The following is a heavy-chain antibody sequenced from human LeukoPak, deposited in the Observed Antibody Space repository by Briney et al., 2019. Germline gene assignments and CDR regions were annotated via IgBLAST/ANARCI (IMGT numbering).Heavy chain of an antibody. CDR3: ARGPIVVVVAATNPFDY. V-gene: IGHV4-38-2*01. D-gene: IGHD2-15*01. CDR2: IYHSGST. CDR1: GYSISSGYY. Sequence: SETLSLTCAVSGYSISSGYYWGWIRQPPGKGLEWIGSIYHSGSTYYNPSLKSRVTISVDTSKNQFSLKLSSVTAADTAVYYCARGPIVVVVAATNPFDYWGQGTLVTVSS. J-gene: IGHJ4*02.